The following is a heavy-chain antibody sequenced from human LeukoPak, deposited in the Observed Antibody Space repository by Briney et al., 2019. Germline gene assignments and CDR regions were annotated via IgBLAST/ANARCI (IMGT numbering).Heavy chain of an antibody. CDR1: GGSISSAGYY. D-gene: IGHD1-26*01. J-gene: IGHJ4*02. CDR3: ARQSGGGVGATYYFDY. V-gene: IGHV4-31*03. Sequence: SESLSDSRTVSGGSISSAGYYGRWVSQHPGKCLEWIGYIYYSGSSYYNPSLKSRVNIAVDTSKNQISLKLSSVTAADTAVYYCARQSGGGVGATYYFDYWGQGTLVTVSS. CDR2: IYYSGSS.